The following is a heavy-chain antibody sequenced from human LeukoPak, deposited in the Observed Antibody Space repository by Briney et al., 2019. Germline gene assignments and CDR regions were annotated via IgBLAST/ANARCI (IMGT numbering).Heavy chain of an antibody. D-gene: IGHD4-23*01. CDR2: ISSSSSYI. V-gene: IGHV3-21*01. J-gene: IGHJ4*02. CDR1: GFTFSSYS. Sequence: GSLRLSCAASGFTFSSYSMNWVRQAPGKGLEWVSSISSSSSYIYYADSVKGRFTISRDNAKNSLYLQMNSLRAEDTAVYYCARVYGGNRGYFDYWGQGTLVTVSS. CDR3: ARVYGGNRGYFDY.